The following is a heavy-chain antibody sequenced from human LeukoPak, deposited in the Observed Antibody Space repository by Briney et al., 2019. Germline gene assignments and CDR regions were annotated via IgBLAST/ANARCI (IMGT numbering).Heavy chain of an antibody. D-gene: IGHD2-2*01. CDR2: IYHSGST. CDR3: ARVGIVVVPAAMDHYYYGMDV. Sequence: SGTLSLTCAVSGGSISSSNWWSWVRQPPGKGLEWIGEIYHSGSTNYNPSHKSRVTISVDKSKNQFSLKLSSVIAADTAVYYCARVGIVVVPAAMDHYYYGMDVWGQGTTVTVSS. V-gene: IGHV4-4*02. J-gene: IGHJ6*02. CDR1: GGSISSSNW.